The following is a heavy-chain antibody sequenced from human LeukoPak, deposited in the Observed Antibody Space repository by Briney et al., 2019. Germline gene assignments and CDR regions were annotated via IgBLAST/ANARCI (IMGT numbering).Heavy chain of an antibody. Sequence: GGSLRLSCAASGFTVSTYYMTWVRQAPGKGLECVSVIYSGGSTYYADSVKGRFTGSRDNSKNTLYLQMNSLRAEDTAMYYCARGLGYCTSTTCLLPFDYWGQGTLVTVSS. CDR2: IYSGGST. J-gene: IGHJ4*02. CDR3: ARGLGYCTSTTCLLPFDY. CDR1: GFTVSTYY. V-gene: IGHV3-53*01. D-gene: IGHD2-2*01.